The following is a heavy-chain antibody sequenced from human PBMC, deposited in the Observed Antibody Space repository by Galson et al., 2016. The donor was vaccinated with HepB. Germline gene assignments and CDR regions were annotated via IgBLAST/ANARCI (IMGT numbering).Heavy chain of an antibody. CDR3: ARDRSDTYVGVQY. V-gene: IGHV3-30*03. D-gene: IGHD3-16*01. CDR1: GFIFSNYG. J-gene: IGHJ4*02. CDR2: ISKDGSNK. Sequence: RLSCAASGFIFSNYGLHWVRQAPGKGLEWVAVISKDGSNKYYADSVKGRFTISKDSSKNTLYLDMSGLRTDDTALYYCARDRSDTYVGVQYWGQGTLVTVSS.